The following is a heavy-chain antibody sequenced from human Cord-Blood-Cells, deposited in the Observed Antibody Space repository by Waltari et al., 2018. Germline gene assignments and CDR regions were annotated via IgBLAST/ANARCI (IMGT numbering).Heavy chain of an antibody. CDR3: ARCMITFGGVIDDAFDI. V-gene: IGHV6-1*01. CDR1: GDSVPSHSPA. Sequence: QVQLQQSGPGLVKPSQTLSPTCASSGDSVPSHSPAWNWIRQAPPTGLEWLGRTYYRSKWYNDYAVSVKSRITINPDTSKNQFSLQLNSVTPEDTAVYYCARCMITFGGVIDDAFDIWGQGTMVTVSS. CDR2: TYYRSKWYN. J-gene: IGHJ3*02. D-gene: IGHD3-16*02.